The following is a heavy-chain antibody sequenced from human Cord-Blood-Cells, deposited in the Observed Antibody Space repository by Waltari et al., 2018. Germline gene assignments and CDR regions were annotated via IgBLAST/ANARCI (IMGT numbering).Heavy chain of an antibody. CDR3: ARDLLSSSSFDY. CDR1: GFTFRSYA. Sequence: QVQLVESGGGVVQPGRSLRLSCAASGFTFRSYAIHWVRQAPGKGLEWVAVISYDGSNKYYADSVKGRFTISRDNSKNTLYLQMNSLRAEDTAVYYCARDLLSSSSFDYWGQGTLVTVSS. CDR2: ISYDGSNK. V-gene: IGHV3-30*04. D-gene: IGHD6-13*01. J-gene: IGHJ4*02.